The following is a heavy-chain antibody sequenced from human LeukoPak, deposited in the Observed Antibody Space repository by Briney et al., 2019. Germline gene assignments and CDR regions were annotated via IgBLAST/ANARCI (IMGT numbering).Heavy chain of an antibody. V-gene: IGHV1-69*06. CDR1: GGTFSSYA. D-gene: IGHD3-10*01. CDR2: IIPIFGTT. J-gene: IGHJ4*02. CDR3: ARVYNYYGSGSYPFDY. Sequence: GASVKVSCKASGGTFSSYAISWVRQAPGQGLEWMGGIIPIFGTTNYAQKFQGRVTITADKSTSTAYMELSSLRSDDTAVYYCARVYNYYGSGSYPFDYWGQGTLVTVSS.